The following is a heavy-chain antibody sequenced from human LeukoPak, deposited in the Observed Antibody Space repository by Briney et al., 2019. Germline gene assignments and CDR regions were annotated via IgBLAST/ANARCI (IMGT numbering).Heavy chain of an antibody. CDR1: GASISSYY. Sequence: SETLSLTCTVSGASISSYYWSWIRQPPGKGLEWIGYISYSGSTNYNPSLKSRVTISADTSKNQVSLTLSSVTAADTAVYFCARHPELYFFDYWGQGTLVTVSS. CDR2: ISYSGST. CDR3: ARHPELYFFDY. V-gene: IGHV4-59*08. D-gene: IGHD3-10*01. J-gene: IGHJ4*02.